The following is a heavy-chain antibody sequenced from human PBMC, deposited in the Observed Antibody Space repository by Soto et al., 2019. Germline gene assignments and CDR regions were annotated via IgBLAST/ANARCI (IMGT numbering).Heavy chain of an antibody. Sequence: QVQLVQSGAEVKKPWASVKVSCKASGYTFTSYDINWVRQATGQGLEWMGWMNPNSGNTGYAQKFQGRVTMTRNTSISTAYMELSSLRSEDTAVYYCARVITIFGVVPGWGQGTLVTVSS. CDR3: ARVITIFGVVPG. CDR1: GYTFTSYD. J-gene: IGHJ4*02. D-gene: IGHD3-3*01. V-gene: IGHV1-8*01. CDR2: MNPNSGNT.